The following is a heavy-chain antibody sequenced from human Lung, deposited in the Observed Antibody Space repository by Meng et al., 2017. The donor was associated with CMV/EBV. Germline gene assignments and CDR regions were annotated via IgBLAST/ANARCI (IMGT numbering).Heavy chain of an antibody. V-gene: IGHV7-4-1*02. CDR2: INTITGDP. CDR1: GYTFINYA. J-gene: IGHJ4*02. D-gene: IGHD6-13*01. CDR3: ARGSLEADEDPG. Sequence: QVQLVESGSWLKKPGALVNVSCKASGYTFINYAMNWVRQAPGQGLEWMGWINTITGDPTYAQGFTGRFVFSLDTSVSTAYLQISSLKTDDTAVYYCARGSLEADEDPGWGQGTLVTVSS.